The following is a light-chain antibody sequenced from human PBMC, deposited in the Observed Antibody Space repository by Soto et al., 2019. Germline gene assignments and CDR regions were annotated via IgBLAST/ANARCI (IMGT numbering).Light chain of an antibody. V-gene: IGKV3-20*01. Sequence: EIVLTQSPGTLSLSPGERATLSCRASQSVSSNYLAWYQQKPGQAPRLLIYGASSRATGIPDGFSGSGSGTDFTLTISRLEPEDFAVYYWQHYGRSAYTFGQGTTLEIK. CDR3: QHYGRSAYT. J-gene: IGKJ2*01. CDR2: GAS. CDR1: QSVSSNY.